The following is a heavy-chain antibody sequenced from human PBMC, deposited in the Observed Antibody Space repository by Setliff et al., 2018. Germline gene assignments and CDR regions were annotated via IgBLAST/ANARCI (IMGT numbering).Heavy chain of an antibody. D-gene: IGHD6-19*01. V-gene: IGHV4-4*07. J-gene: IGHJ6*03. Sequence: PSETLSLTCTVSGGSISSYYWSWIRQPAGKGLEWIGHIYIGGSANYNPSLKSRVTMTIDTSKNQFSLKLNSVTAADMAVYYCAREQWLDPPGYYYMDVWAKGTTVTVSS. CDR3: AREQWLDPPGYYYMDV. CDR2: IYIGGSA. CDR1: GGSISSYY.